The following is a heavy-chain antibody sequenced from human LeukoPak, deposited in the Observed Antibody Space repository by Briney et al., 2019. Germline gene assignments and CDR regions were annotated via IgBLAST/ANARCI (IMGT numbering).Heavy chain of an antibody. D-gene: IGHD2-21*01. CDR3: ASLMTGDV. CDR2: ISGSDGST. J-gene: IGHJ6*02. V-gene: IGHV3-23*01. Sequence: TGGALRLSCAASGFTFPSYQMNWVRQAPGKGLEWVSGISGSDGSTYYADSVKGRFTISRDNSKNTLYLQMNSLRDEDTAVYYCASLMTGDVGGQGTTVTVSS. CDR1: GFTFPSYQ.